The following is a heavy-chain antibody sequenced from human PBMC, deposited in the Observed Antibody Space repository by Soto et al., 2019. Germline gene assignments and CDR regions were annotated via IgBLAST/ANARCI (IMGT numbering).Heavy chain of an antibody. V-gene: IGHV1-46*01. D-gene: IGHD3-22*01. CDR1: GYTFTSYY. J-gene: IGHJ4*02. CDR3: ARDLSPSTYYYDSSGYSPGY. CDR2: INPSGGST. Sequence: ASVKVSCKASGYTFTSYYMHWVRQAPGQGLEWMGIINPSGGSTSYAQKFQGRVTMTRDTSTSTVYMELSSLRSEDTAVYYCARDLSPSTYYYDSSGYSPGYWGQGTLVTVPS.